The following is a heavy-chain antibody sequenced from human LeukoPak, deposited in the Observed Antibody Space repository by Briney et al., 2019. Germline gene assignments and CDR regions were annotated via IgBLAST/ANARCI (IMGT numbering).Heavy chain of an antibody. D-gene: IGHD3-16*02. CDR2: IYCSGST. J-gene: IGHJ4*02. CDR1: VGSISSGDYY. Sequence: PSQTLSLTCTVSVGSISSGDYYWSWIRQPPGKGLERIGYIYCSGSTYYNPSLKSRVTISVDTSKNQFSLKLSSVTAADTAVYYCARLMITFGGVIAPFDYWGQGTLVTVSS. CDR3: ARLMITFGGVIAPFDY. V-gene: IGHV4-30-4*08.